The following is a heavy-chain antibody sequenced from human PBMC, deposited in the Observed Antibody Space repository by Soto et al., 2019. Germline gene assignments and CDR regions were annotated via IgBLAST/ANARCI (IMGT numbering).Heavy chain of an antibody. CDR2: INPNDGGT. D-gene: IGHD1-1*01. Sequence: ASVKVSCKASGYTFTTYYIHWVRPAPGQGLAWVGWINPNDGGTNSAQKFQGRFNMTRDTSTNTPYMEMTSLRSDDTAIYFCARGRLLTQLGFDPLDHWGQGTQVTVSS. CDR1: GYTFTTYY. V-gene: IGHV1-2*02. J-gene: IGHJ4*02. CDR3: ARGRLLTQLGFDPLDH.